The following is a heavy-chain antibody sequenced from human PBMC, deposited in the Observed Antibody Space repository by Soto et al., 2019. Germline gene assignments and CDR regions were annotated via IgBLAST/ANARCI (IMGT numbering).Heavy chain of an antibody. Sequence: KPSETLSLTCTVSGGSISSSSYYWGWIRQPPGKGLEWIGSIYYSGSTYYNPSLKSRVTISVDTSKNQFSLRLSSVTAADTAVYYCARHRSEEDFDYWGQGTLVTVSS. CDR2: IYYSGST. CDR1: GGSISSSSYY. D-gene: IGHD3-10*01. CDR3: ARHRSEEDFDY. V-gene: IGHV4-39*01. J-gene: IGHJ4*02.